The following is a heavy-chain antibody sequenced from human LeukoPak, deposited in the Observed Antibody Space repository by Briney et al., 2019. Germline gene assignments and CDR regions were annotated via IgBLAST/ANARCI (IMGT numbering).Heavy chain of an antibody. Sequence: GGSLRLSCAASGFTFSSYWVHWVRQAPGKGLVWVSPINSDGSSTSYADSVKGRFTISRDNAKNSLYLQMNSLRAEDTAVYYCAREPSKQHLDIWGQRTLVTVSS. CDR2: INSDGSST. CDR1: GFTFSSYW. V-gene: IGHV3-74*01. D-gene: IGHD6-13*01. CDR3: AREPSKQHLDI. J-gene: IGHJ4*02.